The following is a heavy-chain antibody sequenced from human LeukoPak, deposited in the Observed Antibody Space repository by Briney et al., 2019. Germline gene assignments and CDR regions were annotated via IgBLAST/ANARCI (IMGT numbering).Heavy chain of an antibody. J-gene: IGHJ4*02. V-gene: IGHV3-21*01. Sequence: PGGSLRLSCAASGFTFSSYSMNWVRQAPGKGLEWVSSISSSSRYIYYGDSVKGRFTISRDNSKNTLYLQMNSLRAEDTAVYYCAKISAGRTTFNNYYFDYWGQGTLVTVSS. D-gene: IGHD2/OR15-2a*01. CDR1: GFTFSSYS. CDR3: AKISAGRTTFNNYYFDY. CDR2: ISSSSRYI.